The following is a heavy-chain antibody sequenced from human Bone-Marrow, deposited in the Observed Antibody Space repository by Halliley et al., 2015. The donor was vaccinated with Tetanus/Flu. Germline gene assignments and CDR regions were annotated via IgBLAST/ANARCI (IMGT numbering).Heavy chain of an antibody. Sequence: AIKKQDGSEKYFVDPVKGRFPISRDNAENSLFLQMNGLRAEDTAVYYCARDTNRLFDYWGQGTLVTVSS. CDR3: ARDTNRLFDY. V-gene: IGHV3-7*03. CDR2: KKQDGSEK. D-gene: IGHD2-8*01. J-gene: IGHJ4*02.